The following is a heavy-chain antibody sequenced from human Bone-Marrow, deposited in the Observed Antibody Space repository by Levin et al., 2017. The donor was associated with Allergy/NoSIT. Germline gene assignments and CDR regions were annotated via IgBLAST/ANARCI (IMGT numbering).Heavy chain of an antibody. CDR1: GFTFSSHI. CDR2: ISGTSGYM. CDR3: ARGGLRRDGYNYFS. Sequence: GESLKISCVGSGFTFSSHIMNWVRQTPEKGLEWVASISGTSGYMYYADSVKGRVTISRDNAQKSVDLEMNNLSVDDTGVYYCARGGLRRDGYNYFSWGQGIQVTVSS. J-gene: IGHJ4*02. V-gene: IGHV3-21*01. D-gene: IGHD5-24*01.